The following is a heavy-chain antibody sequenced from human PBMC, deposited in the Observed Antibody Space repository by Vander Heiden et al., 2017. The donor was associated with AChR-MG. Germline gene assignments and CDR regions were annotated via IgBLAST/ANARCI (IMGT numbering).Heavy chain of an antibody. V-gene: IGHV3-9*02. J-gene: IGHJ4*02. Sequence: EGQLVEHGGALVHPGRSLELPFTAVGFTSSDVSMHWVRQAPGKGREWVSGISWNSGSIGYADSVKGRVTISRDNAKNSLYRQMNSLRAEDTALYYCAKDRYPDIAAAGTGLFDYWGQGTLVTVSS. CDR1: GFTSSDVS. CDR3: AKDRYPDIAAAGTGLFDY. D-gene: IGHD6-13*01. CDR2: ISWNSGSI.